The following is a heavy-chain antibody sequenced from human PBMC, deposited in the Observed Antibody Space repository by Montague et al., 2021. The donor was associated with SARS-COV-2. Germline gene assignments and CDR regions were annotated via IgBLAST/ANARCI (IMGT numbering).Heavy chain of an antibody. CDR3: ARELLYSIPWEELWFDT. Sequence: SETLSLTCTVSGGSISSSKDNWAWIRQPPGRGLEWIATIHYSGXTXYXXXXKXRVSMSVDTPKNQFSLKLKSVTAADTAVYYCARELLYSIPWEELWFDTWGQGDLVSVSS. J-gene: IGHJ5*02. CDR2: IHYSGXT. CDR1: GGSISSSKDN. V-gene: IGHV4-39*07. D-gene: IGHD6-13*01.